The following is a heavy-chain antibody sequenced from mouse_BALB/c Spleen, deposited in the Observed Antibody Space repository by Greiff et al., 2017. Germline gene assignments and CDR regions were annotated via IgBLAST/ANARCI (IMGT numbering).Heavy chain of an antibody. CDR2: ISSGGGST. CDR1: GFAFSSYD. CDR3: TRYRYGFAY. J-gene: IGHJ3*01. D-gene: IGHD2-14*01. V-gene: IGHV5-12-1*01. Sequence: EVQGVESGGGLVKPGGSLKLSCAASGFAFSSYDMSWVRQTPEKRLEWVAYISSGGGSTYYPDTVKGRFTISRDNAKNTLYLQMSSLKSEDTAMYYCTRYRYGFAYWGQGTLVTVSA.